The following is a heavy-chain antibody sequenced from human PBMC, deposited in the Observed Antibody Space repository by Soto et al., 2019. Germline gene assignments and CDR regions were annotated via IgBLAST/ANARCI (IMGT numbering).Heavy chain of an antibody. CDR1: GYTFTSYG. CDR2: INPSGGST. D-gene: IGHD3-22*01. J-gene: IGHJ4*02. Sequence: ASVKVSCKASGYTFTSYGISWVRQAPGQGLEWMGIINPSGGSTSYAQKFQGRVTMTRDTSTSTVYMELSSLRSEDTAVYYCARDQYDSSGYYVYWGQGTLVTSPQ. V-gene: IGHV1-46*03. CDR3: ARDQYDSSGYYVY.